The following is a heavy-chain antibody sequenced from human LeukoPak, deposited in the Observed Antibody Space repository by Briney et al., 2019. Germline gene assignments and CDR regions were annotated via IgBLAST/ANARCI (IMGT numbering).Heavy chain of an antibody. CDR2: IYQSGTT. V-gene: IGHV4-39*01. CDR1: GVSIRTRNHY. J-gene: IGHJ3*02. D-gene: IGHD4-17*01. Sequence: PSETLSLTCSVSGVSIRTRNHYWGWIRQPPGKGLEWIGSIYQSGTTYYSLALQSRLTLFIDTSSNHFSLKMTSVTAADAGVYYCARHGTAVDGDYSAFDTWGQGTMVTVSP. CDR3: ARHGTAVDGDYSAFDT.